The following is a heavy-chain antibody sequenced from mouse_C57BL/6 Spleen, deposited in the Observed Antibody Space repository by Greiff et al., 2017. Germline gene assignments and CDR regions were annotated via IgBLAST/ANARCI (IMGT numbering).Heavy chain of an antibody. CDR2: IDPSDSYT. CDR3: ARSRGSRYWYFDV. J-gene: IGHJ1*03. V-gene: IGHV1-69*01. Sequence: QVQLQQPGAELVMPGASVKLSCKASGYTFTSYWMHWVKRRPGQGLEWIGEIDPSDSYTNYNQKFKGKSTLTVDKSSSPAYMQLSSLTSEDSAVYYCARSRGSRYWYFDVWGTGTTVTVSS. CDR1: GYTFTSYW. D-gene: IGHD1-1*01.